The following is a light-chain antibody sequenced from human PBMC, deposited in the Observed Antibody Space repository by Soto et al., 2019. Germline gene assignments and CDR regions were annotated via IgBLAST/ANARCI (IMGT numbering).Light chain of an antibody. CDR3: CSYAGSYTPVV. CDR2: DVS. V-gene: IGLV2-11*01. J-gene: IGLJ2*01. CDR1: SSDVGGYNY. Sequence: QSALTQPRSVSGSPGQSVTISCTGTSSDVGGYNYVSWYQQHPGKAPKLMIYDVSKRPSGVPDRFSGSKSGNTASLTISELQAEDEADYYCCSYAGSYTPVVFGGGTKLTVL.